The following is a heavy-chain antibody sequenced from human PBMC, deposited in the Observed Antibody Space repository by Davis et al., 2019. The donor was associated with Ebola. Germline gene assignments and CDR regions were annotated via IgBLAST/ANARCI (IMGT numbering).Heavy chain of an antibody. V-gene: IGHV3-48*02. CDR1: GFTFSTYG. CDR2: ISSSSSTI. J-gene: IGHJ6*02. Sequence: GGSLRLSCAASGFTFSTYGMHWVRQAPGKGLEWVSYISSSSSTIYYADSVKGRFTISRDNAKNSLYLQMNSLRDEDTAVYYCARSTAIFGVVIIYYYYGMDVWGQGTTVTVSS. CDR3: ARSTAIFGVVIIYYYYGMDV. D-gene: IGHD3-3*01.